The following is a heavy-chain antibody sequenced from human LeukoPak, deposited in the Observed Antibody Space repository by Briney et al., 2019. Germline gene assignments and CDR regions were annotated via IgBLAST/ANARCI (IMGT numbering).Heavy chain of an antibody. CDR1: GYTFTSFG. D-gene: IGHD4-23*01. Sequence: ASVTVSCKASGYTFTSFGITWVRQAPGQRPEWMGWISPCNGNTNYAQKVQGRVTMTTDTSTDTAFMEVRSLTSDDTAVYYCARTTGGNCKTDLWGQETLVTVSS. CDR2: ISPCNGNT. J-gene: IGHJ5*02. CDR3: ARTTGGNCKTDL. V-gene: IGHV1-18*01.